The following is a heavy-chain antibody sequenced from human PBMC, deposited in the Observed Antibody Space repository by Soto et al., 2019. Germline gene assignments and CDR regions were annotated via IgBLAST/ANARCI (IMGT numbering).Heavy chain of an antibody. CDR1: GFTFSSYS. J-gene: IGHJ4*02. D-gene: IGHD6-19*01. V-gene: IGHV3-21*01. Sequence: EVQLVESGGGLVKPGGSLRLSCAASGFTFSSYSMNWVRQAPGKGLEWVSSISSSSSYIYYADSVKGRFTISSDNAKNSLYLQMNSLRAEDTAVYYCARDQGHTVAGNPFDCWGQGTLVTVSS. CDR3: ARDQGHTVAGNPFDC. CDR2: ISSSSSYI.